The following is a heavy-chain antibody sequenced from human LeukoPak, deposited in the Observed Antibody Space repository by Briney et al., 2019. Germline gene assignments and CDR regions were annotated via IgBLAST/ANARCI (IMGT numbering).Heavy chain of an antibody. V-gene: IGHV3-9*01. CDR2: ISWNSGRI. D-gene: IGHD1-26*01. Sequence: GRSLRLSCAASGFTFDDYAMHWVRQAPGKGVEGVSGISWNSGRIAYADSVRGRFTISRDNAKNSLYLQMNSLRAEDTAVYYCARIMRGSHRPFGYWGQGTLVTVSS. J-gene: IGHJ4*02. CDR1: GFTFDDYA. CDR3: ARIMRGSHRPFGY.